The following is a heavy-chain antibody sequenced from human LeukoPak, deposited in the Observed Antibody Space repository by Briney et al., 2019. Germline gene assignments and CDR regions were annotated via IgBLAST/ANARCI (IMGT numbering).Heavy chain of an antibody. CDR2: IYYSGST. Sequence: SETLSLTCTVPGGSISSYYWSWIRQPPGKGLEWIGYIYYSGSTNYNPSLKSRVTISVDTSKNQFSLKLSSVTAADTAVYYCARVDRYYYYMDVWGKGTTVTVSS. V-gene: IGHV4-59*01. D-gene: IGHD1-14*01. J-gene: IGHJ6*03. CDR1: GGSISSYY. CDR3: ARVDRYYYYMDV.